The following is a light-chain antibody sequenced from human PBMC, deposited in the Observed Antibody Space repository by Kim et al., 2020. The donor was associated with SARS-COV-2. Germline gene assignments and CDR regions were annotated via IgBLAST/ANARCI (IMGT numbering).Light chain of an antibody. V-gene: IGKV1-12*01. Sequence: DVQMTQSPSSVSASVGDRVTITCRASQDISTWLAWYQQKPGKAPRLLIYGASSLLSGVPARFSGSGSGKVFTLIISSLQPEDSATYYCQQANSRLVFGGGTKVDIK. J-gene: IGKJ4*01. CDR3: QQANSRLV. CDR1: QDISTW. CDR2: GAS.